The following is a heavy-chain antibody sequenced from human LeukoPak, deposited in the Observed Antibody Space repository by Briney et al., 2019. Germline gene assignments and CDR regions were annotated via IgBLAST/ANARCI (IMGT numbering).Heavy chain of an antibody. Sequence: NPSETLSLTCAVYGGSFSGYYWSWVRQPPGKGLEWIGEINHSGSTNYNPSLKSRVTISLDTSRNQFSLKLNSVTAADTAVYCCAKSNGYGLIDIWGQGTMVTVSS. CDR2: INHSGST. D-gene: IGHD3-22*01. CDR3: AKSNGYGLIDI. V-gene: IGHV4-34*01. J-gene: IGHJ3*02. CDR1: GGSFSGYY.